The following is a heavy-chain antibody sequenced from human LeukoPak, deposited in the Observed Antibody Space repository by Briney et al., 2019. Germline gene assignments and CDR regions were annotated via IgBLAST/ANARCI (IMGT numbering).Heavy chain of an antibody. Sequence: GGSLRLSFAASGFTFSGYSMNWVRQAPGKGLEWVSSISSISSYIYYADSVKGRFTISRDNAENSLYLQINGLRAGVTAGYYCARPHTQVVPAAMSFLYYYMDVWGKGTTVTVSS. V-gene: IGHV3-21*01. CDR2: ISSISSYI. J-gene: IGHJ6*03. CDR1: GFTFSGYS. D-gene: IGHD2-2*01. CDR3: ARPHTQVVPAAMSFLYYYMDV.